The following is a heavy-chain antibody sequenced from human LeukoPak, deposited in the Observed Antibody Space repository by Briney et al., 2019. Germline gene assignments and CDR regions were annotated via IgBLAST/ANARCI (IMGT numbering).Heavy chain of an antibody. D-gene: IGHD3-10*01. Sequence: GESLKISCKGSGYSFTSYWIGWVRQMPGKGLEWMGIIYPGDSDTRYSPSFQGQVTISADKSISTAYLQWSSLKASDTAMYYCARHGSGSYSHRIYYYMDVWGKGTTGTVSS. J-gene: IGHJ6*03. V-gene: IGHV5-51*01. CDR2: IYPGDSDT. CDR1: GYSFTSYW. CDR3: ARHGSGSYSHRIYYYMDV.